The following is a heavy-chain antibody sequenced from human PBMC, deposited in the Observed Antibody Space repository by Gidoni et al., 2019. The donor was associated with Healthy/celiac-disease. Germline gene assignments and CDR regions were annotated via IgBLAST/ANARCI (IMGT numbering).Heavy chain of an antibody. Sequence: EVQLLESVGGLVQPGGSMRRSCVASGFTFSSYAMSWVPQAPGKGLEWVSAISGSGGSTYYADSVKGRFTISRDNSKNTLYLQMNSLRAEDTAVYYCAKDGLAPWLIDYWGQGTLVTVSS. CDR3: AKDGLAPWLIDY. CDR1: GFTFSSYA. J-gene: IGHJ4*02. V-gene: IGHV3-23*01. D-gene: IGHD2-2*03. CDR2: ISGSGGST.